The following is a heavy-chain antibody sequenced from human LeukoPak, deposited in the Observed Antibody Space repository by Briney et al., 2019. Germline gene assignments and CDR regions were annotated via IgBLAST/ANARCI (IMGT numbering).Heavy chain of an antibody. CDR2: IYYSGST. CDR1: GGSISSYY. Sequence: SETLSLTCTVSGGSISSYYWSWIRQPPGKGLEWIGYIYYSGSTNYNPSLKSRVTISVDTSKNQFSLKLSSVTAADTAVYYCARDGGYCSGGSCELRAFDIWGQGTMVTVSS. CDR3: ARDGGYCSGGSCELRAFDI. V-gene: IGHV4-59*01. D-gene: IGHD2-15*01. J-gene: IGHJ3*02.